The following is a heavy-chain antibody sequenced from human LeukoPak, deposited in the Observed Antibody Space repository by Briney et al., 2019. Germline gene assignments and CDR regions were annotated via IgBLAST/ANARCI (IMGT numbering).Heavy chain of an antibody. J-gene: IGHJ4*02. D-gene: IGHD2-2*01. V-gene: IGHV3-30-3*01. CDR2: ISYDGSNK. CDR1: GFTFSSYA. Sequence: GGSLRFSCAASGFTFSSYAMHWVRQAPGKGLEWVAVISYDGSNKYYADSVKGRFTISRDNSKNTLYLQMNSLRAEDTAVYYCAREEWSTSCPDYWGQGTLVTVSS. CDR3: AREEWSTSCPDY.